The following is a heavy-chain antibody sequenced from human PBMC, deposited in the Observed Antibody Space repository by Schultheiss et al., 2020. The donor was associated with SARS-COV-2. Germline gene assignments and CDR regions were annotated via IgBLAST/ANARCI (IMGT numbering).Heavy chain of an antibody. D-gene: IGHD6-19*01. CDR1: GHTFNNFA. CDR2: VSGTGGST. J-gene: IGHJ4*02. Sequence: GGSLRLSCAASGHTFNNFAMTWVRQSPGKGLEWVSAVSGTGGSTFYADSVRGRFTVSRDNSKNMVFLQMNSLRAEDTAVYYCATSEEIAVAGDYWGQGTLVTVSS. CDR3: ATSEEIAVAGDY. V-gene: IGHV3-23*01.